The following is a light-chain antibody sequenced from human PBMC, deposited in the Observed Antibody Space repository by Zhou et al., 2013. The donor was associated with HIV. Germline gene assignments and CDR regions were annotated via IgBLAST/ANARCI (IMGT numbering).Light chain of an antibody. J-gene: IGKJ1*01. CDR3: QQYYDTPLT. CDR2: DAF. Sequence: DIQMTQSPSSLSASIRDRVTITCRASQGISSSLAWYQQRPGKAPRLLLYDAFKLETGVPLRFSGSGSGTNYTLTINSLQPEDSATYYCQQYYDTPLTFGHGTKVEIK. CDR1: QGISSS. V-gene: IGKV1-NL1*01.